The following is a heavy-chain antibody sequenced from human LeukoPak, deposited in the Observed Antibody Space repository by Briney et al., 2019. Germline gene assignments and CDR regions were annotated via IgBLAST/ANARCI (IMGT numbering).Heavy chain of an antibody. D-gene: IGHD1-26*01. V-gene: IGHV6-1*01. J-gene: IGHJ4*02. CDR1: GDSFSSNSAA. CDR2: TYYRSKWYN. Sequence: SQTLSLTCAISGDSFSSNSAAWNWLRQSPSRGLEWLGRTYYRSKWYNDYAVSVKSRITINPDTSKNQFSLQLSSVTPEDTAVHYCARRIGIGFDYWGQGTLVTVSS. CDR3: ARRIGIGFDY.